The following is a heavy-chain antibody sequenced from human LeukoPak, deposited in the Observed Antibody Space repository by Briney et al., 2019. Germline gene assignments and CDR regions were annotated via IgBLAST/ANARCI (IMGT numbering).Heavy chain of an antibody. CDR3: AKDLGGRRDY. CDR1: GFTFSSYA. Sequence: GGSLRLSCAASGFTFSSYAMSWVRQAPGKGLEWVSAISGSGGSTYYADSAKGRFTISRDNSKNTLYLQVNSLRAEDTAVYYCAKDLGGRRDYWGQGTLVTVSS. J-gene: IGHJ4*02. CDR2: ISGSGGST. V-gene: IGHV3-23*01. D-gene: IGHD3-16*01.